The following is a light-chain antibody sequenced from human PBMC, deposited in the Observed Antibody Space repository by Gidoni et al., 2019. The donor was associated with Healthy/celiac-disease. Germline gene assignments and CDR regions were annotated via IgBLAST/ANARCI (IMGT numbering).Light chain of an antibody. V-gene: IGKV3-20*01. CDR2: GAS. Sequence: EIVLTQSPGTLSLSPGERATLSCRASQSVSSSYLAWYQQKPGQAPRLLIYGASSRATGIPDRFSGSGSGTDFTLTISRLEPEDFAVYYCQQHGSSPRTFGQXTKVEIK. CDR1: QSVSSSY. J-gene: IGKJ1*01. CDR3: QQHGSSPRT.